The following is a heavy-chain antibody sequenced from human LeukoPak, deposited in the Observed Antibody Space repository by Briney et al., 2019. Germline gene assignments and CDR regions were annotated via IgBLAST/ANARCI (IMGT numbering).Heavy chain of an antibody. CDR1: GDSVSSNSAA. CDR3: AREAPYIAAAGHDAFDI. V-gene: IGHV6-1*01. Sequence: SQTLSLTCALSGDSVSSNSAAWNWIRQSPSRGLEWLGRTYYRSKWYNDYAVSVKSRITINPDTSKNQFSLQLNSVTPEDTAVYYCAREAPYIAAAGHDAFDIWGQGTMVTVSS. J-gene: IGHJ3*02. CDR2: TYYRSKWYN. D-gene: IGHD6-13*01.